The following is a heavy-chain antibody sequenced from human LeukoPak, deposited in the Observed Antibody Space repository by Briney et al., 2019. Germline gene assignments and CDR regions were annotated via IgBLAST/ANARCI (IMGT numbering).Heavy chain of an antibody. CDR1: RFTFSSYS. J-gene: IGHJ6*03. CDR3: AKDRFRSDYYMDV. CDR2: ISSSSSYI. Sequence: GGSLRLSCAASRFTFSSYSMNWVRQAPGKGLEWVSSISSSSSYIYYADSVKGRFTISRDNSKNTLYLQMNSLRAEDTAVYYCAKDRFRSDYYMDVWGKGTTVTVSS. V-gene: IGHV3-21*04.